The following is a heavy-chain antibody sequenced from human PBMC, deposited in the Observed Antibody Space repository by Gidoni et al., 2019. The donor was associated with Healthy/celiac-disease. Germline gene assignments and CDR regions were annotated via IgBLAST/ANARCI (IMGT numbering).Heavy chain of an antibody. Sequence: QVQLVQSGAEVKKPGSSVKVSCKASGGTFRSYAISWVRQAPGQGLEWMGGIIPIFGTANYAQKFQGRVTITADESTSTAYMELSSLRSEDTAVYYCARVGGDEDILVRLIDYWGQGTLVTVSS. CDR1: GGTFRSYA. J-gene: IGHJ4*02. CDR3: ARVGGDEDILVRLIDY. CDR2: IIPIFGTA. V-gene: IGHV1-69*01. D-gene: IGHD3-9*01.